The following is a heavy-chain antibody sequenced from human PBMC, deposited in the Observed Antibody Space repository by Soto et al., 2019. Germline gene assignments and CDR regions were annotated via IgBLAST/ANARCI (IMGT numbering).Heavy chain of an antibody. CDR3: AKDLRYSSGWYGGWFDP. Sequence: HPGGSLRLSCAASGFTFSSYGMHWVRQAPGKGLEWVAVISYDGSNKYYADSVKGRFTISRDNSKNTLYLQMNSRRAEDTAVYYCAKDLRYSSGWYGGWFDPWGQGTLVTVSS. CDR1: GFTFSSYG. V-gene: IGHV3-30*18. CDR2: ISYDGSNK. J-gene: IGHJ5*02. D-gene: IGHD6-19*01.